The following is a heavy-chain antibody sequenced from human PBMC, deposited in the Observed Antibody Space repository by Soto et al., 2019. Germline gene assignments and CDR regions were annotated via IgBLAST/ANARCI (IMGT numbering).Heavy chain of an antibody. CDR2: INHSGST. V-gene: IGHV4-34*01. Sequence: QVQLQQWGAGLLKPSETLSLTCAVYGGSFSGYFWSWIRQPPGKGLEWMGEINHSGSTNYNPTLESRVTISLEASYNPSSLTLNSVPAADTAVYYCARGRRRKELGPYSRASDYWGQEPWSPSPQ. CDR3: ARGRRRKELGPYSRASDY. D-gene: IGHD1-7*01. J-gene: IGHJ4*01. CDR1: GGSFSGYF.